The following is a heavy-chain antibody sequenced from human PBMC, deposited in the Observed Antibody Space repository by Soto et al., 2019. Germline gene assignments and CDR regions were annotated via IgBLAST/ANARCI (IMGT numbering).Heavy chain of an antibody. CDR3: ARVSGGGGANWFDP. J-gene: IGHJ5*02. D-gene: IGHD3-10*01. Sequence: SETLSLTCTVSGGSISSSSYYWGWIRQPPGKGLEWIGSIYYSGSTYYNPSLKSRVTISVDTSKNQFSLKLSSVTAADTAVYYCARVSGGGGANWFDPWGQGTLVTVSS. V-gene: IGHV4-39*07. CDR1: GGSISSSSYY. CDR2: IYYSGST.